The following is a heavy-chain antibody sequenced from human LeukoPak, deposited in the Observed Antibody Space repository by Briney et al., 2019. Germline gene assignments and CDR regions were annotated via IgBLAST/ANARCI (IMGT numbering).Heavy chain of an antibody. V-gene: IGHV3-30*02. CDR3: ARGFAAAGTRWFDP. CDR1: GFTFSSYG. Sequence: GGSLRLSCAASGFTFSSYGMHWVRQAPGKGLEWVAFIRYDGSNKYYADSVKGRFTISRDNAKNSLYLQMNSLRAEDTAVYYCARGFAAAGTRWFDPWGQGTLVTVSS. D-gene: IGHD6-13*01. CDR2: IRYDGSNK. J-gene: IGHJ5*02.